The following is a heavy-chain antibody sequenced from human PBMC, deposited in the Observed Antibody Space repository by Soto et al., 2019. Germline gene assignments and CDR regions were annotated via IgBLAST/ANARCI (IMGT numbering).Heavy chain of an antibody. CDR3: AREAIAVAGYYFDY. J-gene: IGHJ4*02. V-gene: IGHV3-33*01. Sequence: GGSLILSCAASGFTFSSYGMHWVCQAPGKGLEWVAVIWYDGSNKYYADSVKGRFTISRDNSKNTLYLQMNSLRAEDTAVYYCAREAIAVAGYYFDYWGQGTLVTVSS. D-gene: IGHD6-19*01. CDR1: GFTFSSYG. CDR2: IWYDGSNK.